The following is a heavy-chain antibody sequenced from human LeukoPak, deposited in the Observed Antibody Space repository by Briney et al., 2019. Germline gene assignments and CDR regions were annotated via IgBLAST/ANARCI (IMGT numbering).Heavy chain of an antibody. D-gene: IGHD5-12*01. CDR1: GFIFSQYS. CDR3: ARDAGNSGYGCDL. V-gene: IGHV3-48*01. J-gene: IGHJ5*02. CDR2: LRSSSET. Sequence: GGSLRLSCAASGFIFSQYSMNWVRQAPGKGLEWVSHLRSSSETFYADSVKGRFTISRDNARNLMYLQMNNLRGEDTAIYYCARDAGNSGYGCDLWGQGTLVTVSS.